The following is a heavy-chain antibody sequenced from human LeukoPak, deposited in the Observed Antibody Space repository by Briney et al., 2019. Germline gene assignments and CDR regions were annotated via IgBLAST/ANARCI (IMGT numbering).Heavy chain of an antibody. D-gene: IGHD2-8*02. V-gene: IGHV3-21*04. CDR2: ITASSTAI. CDR3: ATYRQVLLPFES. J-gene: IGHJ4*02. Sequence: PGGSLRLSCAASGFTFNTYTMNWVRQAPGKGLEWVSSITASSTAIYSADSVRGRFTISRDNSKSTLSLQMNSLRAEDTAIYYCATYRQVLLPFESWGQGTLVTVSS. CDR1: GFTFNTYT.